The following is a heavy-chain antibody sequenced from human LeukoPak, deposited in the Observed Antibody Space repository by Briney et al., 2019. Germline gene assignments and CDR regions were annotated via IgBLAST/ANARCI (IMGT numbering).Heavy chain of an antibody. CDR1: GFTFSRHW. D-gene: IGHD2-21*02. J-gene: IGHJ4*02. V-gene: IGHV3-7*03. CDR3: ARGPDCGGRTDYLDY. CDR2: IKQGGGER. Sequence: PGGSLRLSCAASGFTFSRHWMNWVRQAPGKGLEWVANIKQGGGERNYVDSVKGRFTISRDDAKNSLSLQMNSLRVEDTAIYYCARGPDCGGRTDYLDYWGQGTLVTVSS.